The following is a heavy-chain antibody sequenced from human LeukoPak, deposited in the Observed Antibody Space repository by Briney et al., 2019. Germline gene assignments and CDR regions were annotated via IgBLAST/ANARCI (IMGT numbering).Heavy chain of an antibody. D-gene: IGHD1-14*01. J-gene: IGHJ6*04. V-gene: IGHV3-7*03. CDR3: ARKMDV. Sequence: GGSLRLSCVGSGFTFSNYWMHWVRQAPGKGLEWVANIKQDGSEKYYVASVKGRFTISRDNAKNSLYLQMNSLGAEDTAVYYCARKMDVWGKGTTVTVSS. CDR1: GFTFSNYW. CDR2: IKQDGSEK.